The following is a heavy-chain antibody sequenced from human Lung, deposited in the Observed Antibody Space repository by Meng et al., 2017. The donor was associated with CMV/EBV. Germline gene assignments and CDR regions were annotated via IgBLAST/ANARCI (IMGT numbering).Heavy chain of an antibody. CDR1: GFTFSSYS. Sequence: SCAASGFTFSSYSMSWIRQAPGKGLQWVSSSSGSSTVTYYADSVKGRFTISRDNSNNTLHRQMNSLRADDTAVYYCVKGWQQLGDSWGQGTLVTVSS. D-gene: IGHD4-23*01. V-gene: IGHV3-23*01. J-gene: IGHJ4*02. CDR2: SSGSSTVT. CDR3: VKGWQQLGDS.